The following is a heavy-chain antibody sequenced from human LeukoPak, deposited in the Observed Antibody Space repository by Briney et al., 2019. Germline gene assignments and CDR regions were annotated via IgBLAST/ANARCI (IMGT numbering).Heavy chain of an antibody. CDR2: RNLDGSEE. D-gene: IGHD3-3*01. Sequence: GGSLRLSCAASGFTFSNYWMTWVRQAPGKGLEWVAHRNLDGSEEHYMDSVKARFTISRDNAKNSLYLQMNSLRAEDTAVYYCARDLGWSHYWGQGTLVTVSS. CDR3: ARDLGWSHY. CDR1: GFTFSNYW. V-gene: IGHV3-7*01. J-gene: IGHJ4*02.